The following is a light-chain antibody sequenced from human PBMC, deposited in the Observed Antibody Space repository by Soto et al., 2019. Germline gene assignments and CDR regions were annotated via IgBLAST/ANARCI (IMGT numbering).Light chain of an antibody. Sequence: SYELAQPPSVSVAPGQTARITCGGNNIGSQSVHWYQQKPGQSPVLVIYQDSKRPSGIPERFSGSNSGNTATLTISGTQAMDEADYYCQAWDSSTAVFGTGTKGTVL. CDR2: QDS. CDR1: NIGSQS. CDR3: QAWDSSTAV. J-gene: IGLJ1*01. V-gene: IGLV3-9*01.